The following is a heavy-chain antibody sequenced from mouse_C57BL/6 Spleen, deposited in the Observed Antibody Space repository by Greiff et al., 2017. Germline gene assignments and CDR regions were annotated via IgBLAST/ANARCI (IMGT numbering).Heavy chain of an antibody. V-gene: IGHV5-16*01. D-gene: IGHD3-1*01. Sequence: EVNVVESEGGLVRPGSSMKLSCTASGFTFSDYYMAWVSQVPEKGLEWVANINYDSGSTYYLDSLKNRFIFSRDNAPNILYLQMSSLKSEDTATYYCTRGGPGGFFDYWGQGTTLTVSS. J-gene: IGHJ2*01. CDR2: INYDSGST. CDR3: TRGGPGGFFDY. CDR1: GFTFSDYY.